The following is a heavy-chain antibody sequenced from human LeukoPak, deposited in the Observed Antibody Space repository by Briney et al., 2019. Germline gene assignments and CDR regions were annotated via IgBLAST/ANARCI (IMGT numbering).Heavy chain of an antibody. CDR3: ASWYYDSSGYRFDY. J-gene: IGHJ4*02. CDR1: GGSFSGYY. D-gene: IGHD3-22*01. Sequence: SETLSLTCAVYGGSFSGYYWSWIRQPPGKGLEWIGEINHSGSTNYNPSLKSRVTISVDTSKNQFSLKLSSVTAADTAVYYCASWYYDSSGYRFDYWGQGTLVTVSS. V-gene: IGHV4-34*01. CDR2: INHSGST.